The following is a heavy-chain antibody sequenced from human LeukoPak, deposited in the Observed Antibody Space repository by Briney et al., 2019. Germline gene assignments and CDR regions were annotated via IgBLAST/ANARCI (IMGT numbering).Heavy chain of an antibody. D-gene: IGHD4-17*01. CDR3: AHRRDYGDPGDYFDY. J-gene: IGHJ4*02. CDR1: GFSLSTSGVG. CDR2: IYWDDDK. V-gene: IGHV2-5*05. Sequence: SGPTLVKPTQTLTLTCTFSGFSLSTSGVGVGWIRQPPGKALEWLALIYWDDDKRCGPSLKSRLTITKDTSKNQVVLTMTNMDPVDTATYYCAHRRDYGDPGDYFDYWGQGTLVTVSS.